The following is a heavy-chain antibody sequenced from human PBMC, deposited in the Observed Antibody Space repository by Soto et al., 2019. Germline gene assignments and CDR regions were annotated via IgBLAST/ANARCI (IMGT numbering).Heavy chain of an antibody. CDR3: ARDRAVPAGIRKEPWFDP. Sequence: GGSLRLSCAASGFTFSSYCMSWVRQAPGKGLEWVANIKPDGSAKYYVDSVKGRFTISRDNAKNSLYLQMTSRRAEDTAMYYFARDRAVPAGIRKEPWFDPWGQGTLVNVSS. CDR2: IKPDGSAK. D-gene: IGHD2-2*02. CDR1: GFTFSSYC. J-gene: IGHJ5*02. V-gene: IGHV3-7*03.